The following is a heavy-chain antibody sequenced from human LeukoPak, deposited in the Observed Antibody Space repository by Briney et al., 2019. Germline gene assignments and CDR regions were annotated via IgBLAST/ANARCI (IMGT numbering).Heavy chain of an antibody. V-gene: IGHV3-74*01. CDR2: INSDGSST. CDR1: GFTFSSYW. D-gene: IGHD5-12*01. CDR3: ARDGNSGYDLTYYYGMDV. J-gene: IGHJ6*02. Sequence: PGGSLRLSCAASGFTFSSYWMHWVRQAPGKGLVWVSRINSDGSSTSYADSVKGRFTISRDNAKNTLYLQMNSLRAEDTAVYYCARDGNSGYDLTYYYGMDVWGQETTVTVSS.